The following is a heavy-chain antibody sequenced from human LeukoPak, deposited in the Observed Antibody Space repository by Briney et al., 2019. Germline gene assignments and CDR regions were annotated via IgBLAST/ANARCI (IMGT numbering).Heavy chain of an antibody. CDR1: GGSISSGGYS. CDR3: ASGGDGYNFGDVAFDI. J-gene: IGHJ3*02. D-gene: IGHD5-24*01. CDR2: IYHSGST. Sequence: SQTLSLTCAVSGGSISSGGYSWSWIRQPPGKGLEWIGYIYHSGSTYYNPSLKSRVTISVDRSKNQFSLKLSSVTAADTAVYYCASGGDGYNFGDVAFDIWGQGTMATVSS. V-gene: IGHV4-30-2*01.